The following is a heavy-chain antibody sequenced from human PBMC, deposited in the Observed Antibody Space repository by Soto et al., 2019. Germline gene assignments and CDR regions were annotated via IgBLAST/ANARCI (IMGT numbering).Heavy chain of an antibody. CDR2: MYHSGST. D-gene: IGHD1-26*01. Sequence: PSETLSLTCAVSGGSISSGGYSWSWIRQPPGKGLEWIGYMYHSGSTYYDPSLKSRVTISVDTSKNQFSLKLSSVTAADTAVYYCARVGARPVEVYFDYWGQGTLVTVSS. J-gene: IGHJ4*02. V-gene: IGHV4-30-2*01. CDR3: ARVGARPVEVYFDY. CDR1: GGSISSGGYS.